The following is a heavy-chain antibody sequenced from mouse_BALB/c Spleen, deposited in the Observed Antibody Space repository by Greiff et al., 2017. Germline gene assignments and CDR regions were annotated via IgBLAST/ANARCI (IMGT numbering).Heavy chain of an antibody. Sequence: VQLQQSGPELVRPGASVKMSCKATGYTFTSYWMHWVKQRPGQGLEGIGMIVPSNSGTRLNQKFKDKATFNVDKSSNTAYMQLSSLTSEDSAVYYCARWLGSTTTAYWGQGTLVTVSA. J-gene: IGHJ3*01. D-gene: IGHD2-14*01. V-gene: IGHV1S127*01. CDR1: GYTFTSYW. CDR3: ARWLGSTTTAY. CDR2: IVPSNSGT.